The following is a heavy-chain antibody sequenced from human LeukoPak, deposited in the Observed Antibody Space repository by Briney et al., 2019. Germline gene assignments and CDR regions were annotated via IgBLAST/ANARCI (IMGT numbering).Heavy chain of an antibody. Sequence: PSQTLSLTCTVSGGSISSGSYYWSWIRQLAGKGLEWIGRIYTSGSTNYNPSLKSRVTISVETSKNQFSLKLSSVTAADTAVYYCARLGIAAAGTYYYYMDVWGKGTTVTVSS. CDR3: ARLGIAAAGTYYYYMDV. V-gene: IGHV4-61*02. CDR1: GGSISSGSYY. CDR2: IYTSGST. D-gene: IGHD6-13*01. J-gene: IGHJ6*03.